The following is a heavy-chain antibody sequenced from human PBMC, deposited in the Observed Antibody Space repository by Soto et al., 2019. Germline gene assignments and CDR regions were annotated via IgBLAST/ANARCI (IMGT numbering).Heavy chain of an antibody. J-gene: IGHJ4*02. Sequence: QVQLVESGGGVVQPGRSLGLSCAASGFTFSNHGMHWVRQAPGKGLEWVALISYEGSSKYYADSVKGRVTISRDNSKNSVKVQMERLTPEDTAVYYCAKDRVYCSGGTCEPVEWGQRTLVIVS. CDR2: ISYEGSSK. D-gene: IGHD2-15*01. V-gene: IGHV3-30*18. CDR3: AKDRVYCSGGTCEPVE. CDR1: GFTFSNHG.